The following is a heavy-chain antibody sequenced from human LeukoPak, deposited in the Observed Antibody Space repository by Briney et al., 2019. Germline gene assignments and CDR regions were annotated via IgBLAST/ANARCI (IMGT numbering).Heavy chain of an antibody. J-gene: IGHJ4*02. V-gene: IGHV3-11*05. Sequence: PGRSLRLSCAASGFTFSDYYMSWIRQAPGKGLEWVSYISSSSSYTNYADSVKGRLTISRDNAKNSLYLQMNSLRAEDTAVYYCARAGYCSSTSCYRPPTIDYWGQGTLVTVSS. D-gene: IGHD2-2*01. CDR1: GFTFSDYY. CDR2: ISSSSSYT. CDR3: ARAGYCSSTSCYRPPTIDY.